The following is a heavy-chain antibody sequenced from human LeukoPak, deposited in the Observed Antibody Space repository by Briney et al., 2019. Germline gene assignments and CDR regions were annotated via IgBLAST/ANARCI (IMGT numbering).Heavy chain of an antibody. V-gene: IGHV4-39*01. CDR2: IYYSGTT. D-gene: IGHD3-10*01. Sequence: PSETLSLTCIVSGTSVNNNNYYWTWIRQPPGKGLEWIGSIYYSGTTYYNPSLESRATISEDTSKNQFSLTLRSVTAADTAVYYCARQISDYYYYYIDVWGKGTTVTVSS. CDR1: GTSVNNNNYY. CDR3: ARQISDYYYYYIDV. J-gene: IGHJ6*03.